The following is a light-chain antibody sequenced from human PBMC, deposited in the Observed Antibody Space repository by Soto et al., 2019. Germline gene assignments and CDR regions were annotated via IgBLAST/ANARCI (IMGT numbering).Light chain of an antibody. V-gene: IGLV3-1*01. CDR3: QAWDSSMAR. CDR2: QDS. CDR1: KLGDKY. J-gene: IGLJ3*02. Sequence: SYELTQPPSVSVSPGQTASITCSGDKLGDKYACWYQQKPGQSPVLVIYQDSKRPSGIPERFSGSNSGNTATLTISGTQAMDEADYYCQAWDSSMARFGGGTQLTVL.